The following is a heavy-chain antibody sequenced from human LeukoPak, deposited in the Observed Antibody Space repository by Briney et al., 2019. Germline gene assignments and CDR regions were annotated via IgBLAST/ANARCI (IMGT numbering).Heavy chain of an antibody. CDR3: ARVHSDGSGYNFDY. D-gene: IGHD3-22*01. CDR1: GGSFSGYY. Sequence: SETLSLTCAVYGGSFSGYYWSWIRQPPGKGLEWIGYIYNSGSTNYNPSLKSRVTISVDTSKSQFSLNLSSMTAADTAVYYCARVHSDGSGYNFDYWGQGTLVTVSS. J-gene: IGHJ4*02. CDR2: IYNSGST. V-gene: IGHV4-34*11.